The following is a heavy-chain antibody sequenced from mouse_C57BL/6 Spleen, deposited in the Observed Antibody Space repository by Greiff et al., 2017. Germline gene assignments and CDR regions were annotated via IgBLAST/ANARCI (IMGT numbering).Heavy chain of an antibody. V-gene: IGHV1-80*01. CDR3: ARGAY. J-gene: IGHJ3*01. Sequence: QVQLQQSGAELVKPGASVKISCKASGYAFSNYWMNWVKQRPGKGLEWVGQIYPGDGDTNFNEKFNGKATLTADESSSTAYMLLNSLTSEDSAVYFCARGAYWGQGTLVTVSS. CDR2: IYPGDGDT. CDR1: GYAFSNYW.